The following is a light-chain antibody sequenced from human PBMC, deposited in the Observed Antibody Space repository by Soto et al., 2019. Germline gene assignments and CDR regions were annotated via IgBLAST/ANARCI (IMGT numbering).Light chain of an antibody. J-gene: IGLJ3*02. V-gene: IGLV4-69*02. CDR3: QTWGTGMGV. Sequence: QSVLTQSPSASASLGASVNLTCTLSSGHSSYVIAWHQQQPGKGPRYLMKINSDGGHSKGDGIPDRFSASSSGAERSLTISSLQSEDEADYYCQTWGTGMGVFGGGTKVTVL. CDR2: INSDGGH. CDR1: SGHSSYV.